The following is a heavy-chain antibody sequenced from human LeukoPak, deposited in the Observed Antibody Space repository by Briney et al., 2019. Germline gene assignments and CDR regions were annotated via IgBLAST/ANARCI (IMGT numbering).Heavy chain of an antibody. Sequence: GGSLRLSCAASGFTFDDYAMHWVRQAPGKGLEWVSGISWNSGSIGYADSVKGRFTISRDNAKNSLYLQMNSLRAEDMALYYCAKDRGSYGDDAFDIWGQGTMVTVSS. J-gene: IGHJ3*02. V-gene: IGHV3-9*03. CDR2: ISWNSGSI. D-gene: IGHD1-26*01. CDR1: GFTFDDYA. CDR3: AKDRGSYGDDAFDI.